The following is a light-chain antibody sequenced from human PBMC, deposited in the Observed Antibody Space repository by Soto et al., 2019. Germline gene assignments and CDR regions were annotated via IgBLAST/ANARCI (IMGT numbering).Light chain of an antibody. CDR1: QGISSY. CDR3: QQYNSYSS. V-gene: IGKV1-9*01. CDR2: AAS. J-gene: IGKJ1*01. Sequence: DIQLTQSPASLSASVGDRVTITCRASQGISSYLAWYQQRAGLAPRLLIYAASSLQSGVPPRFSGSGSGTEFTLTISSLQPDDFATYYCQQYNSYSSFGQGTKVDI.